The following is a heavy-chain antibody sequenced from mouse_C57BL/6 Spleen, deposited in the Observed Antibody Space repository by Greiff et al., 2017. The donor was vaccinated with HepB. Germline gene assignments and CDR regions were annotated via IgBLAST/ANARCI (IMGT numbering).Heavy chain of an antibody. D-gene: IGHD1-1*01. CDR1: GYTFTSYW. CDR3: ARRRYYGSSSAMDY. V-gene: IGHV1-64*01. Sequence: VQLQQPGAELVKPGASVKLSCKASGYTFTSYWMHWVKQRPGQGLEWIGMIHPNSGSTNYNEKFKSKATLTVDKSSSTAYRQLSSLTSEDSAVYYCARRRYYGSSSAMDYWGQGTTLTVSS. CDR2: IHPNSGST. J-gene: IGHJ2*01.